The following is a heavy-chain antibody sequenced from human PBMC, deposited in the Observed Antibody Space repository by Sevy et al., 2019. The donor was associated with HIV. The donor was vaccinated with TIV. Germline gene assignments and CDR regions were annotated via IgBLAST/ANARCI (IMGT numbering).Heavy chain of an antibody. V-gene: IGHV3-30*18. Sequence: GGSLRLSCAASGFTFSSYGMHWVRQAPGKGLEWVAVISYDGSNKDYADSVKGRFTISRDNSKNTLYLQMNSLRADDTAVYYCAKIGAGGTWIQLWVNYYYYGMDVWGQGTTVTVSS. D-gene: IGHD5-18*01. CDR2: ISYDGSNK. J-gene: IGHJ6*02. CDR3: AKIGAGGTWIQLWVNYYYYGMDV. CDR1: GFTFSSYG.